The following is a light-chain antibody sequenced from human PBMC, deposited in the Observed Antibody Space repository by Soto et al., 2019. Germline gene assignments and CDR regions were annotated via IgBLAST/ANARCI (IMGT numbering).Light chain of an antibody. CDR3: QSYDSSLRGV. J-gene: IGLJ3*02. CDR2: GSV. CDR1: PSNIGAGYD. V-gene: IGLV1-40*01. Sequence: QSVLTQPPSVSGAPGQRVTISCTGSPSNIGAGYDVHWYQQVPGTAPKLLIYGSVNRPSGVPDRFSGSKSGASASLAITGLQAEDEADYYCQSYDSSLRGVFGGGTKLTVL.